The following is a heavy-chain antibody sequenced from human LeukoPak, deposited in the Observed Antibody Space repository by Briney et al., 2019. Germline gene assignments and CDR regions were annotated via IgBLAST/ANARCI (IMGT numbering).Heavy chain of an antibody. D-gene: IGHD2-15*01. V-gene: IGHV3-23*01. CDR3: AKQLGYCSDGSCYFPY. Sequence: GGSLRLSCAASGFTFSSSAMSWVRQTPGKGLEWVSAISNNGGYTYYADSVQGRFTISRDNSKSTLCLQMNSLRAEDTAVYYCAKQLGYCSDGSCYFPYWGQGTLVTVSS. CDR1: GFTFSSSA. J-gene: IGHJ4*02. CDR2: ISNNGGYT.